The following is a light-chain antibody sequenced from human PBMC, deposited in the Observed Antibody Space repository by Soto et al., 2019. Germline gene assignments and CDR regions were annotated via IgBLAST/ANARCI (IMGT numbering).Light chain of an antibody. J-gene: IGKJ4*01. CDR1: QSIRSY. CDR3: QQSYSIPLT. Sequence: DIQMTQSPSSLSASVGDRATITCRASQSIRSYLNWYQQKPGKAPKLLIYSASSLQSGVPSRFSGSVSGTDYTLTISSLQPEDFATYFCQQSYSIPLTFGGGTKVEIK. CDR2: SAS. V-gene: IGKV1-39*01.